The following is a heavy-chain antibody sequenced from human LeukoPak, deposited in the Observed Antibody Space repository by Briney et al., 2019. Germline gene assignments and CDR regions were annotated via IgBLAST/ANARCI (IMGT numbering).Heavy chain of an antibody. V-gene: IGHV4-61*01. D-gene: IGHD1-26*01. CDR1: GGSFSSGSYY. Sequence: SETLSLTCTVSGGSFSSGSYYWSWIRQPPGKGLEWIGYIYYSGSTKYNPSLKSRVTISIDTSKNQFSLKLSSMTAADTAMYYCAGVVGGSYSMDVWGQGTTVTVSS. CDR2: IYYSGST. CDR3: AGVVGGSYSMDV. J-gene: IGHJ6*03.